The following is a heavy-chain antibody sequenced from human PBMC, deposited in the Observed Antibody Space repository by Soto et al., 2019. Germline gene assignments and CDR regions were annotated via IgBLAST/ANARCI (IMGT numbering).Heavy chain of an antibody. J-gene: IGHJ1*01. CDR1: GFTFSNYA. CDR3: AKPDNVLMVFGTNFQH. D-gene: IGHD2-8*01. V-gene: IGHV3-23*01. CDR2: ISGSGGST. Sequence: EVQLLESGGGLVQPGGSLRLSCAASGFTFSNYAVSWVRQAPGKGLEWVSGISGSGGSTYYADSVKGRFTISRDNSKNTLYLQMNSLRAEDTAVYYCAKPDNVLMVFGTNFQHWGQGTLVTVSS.